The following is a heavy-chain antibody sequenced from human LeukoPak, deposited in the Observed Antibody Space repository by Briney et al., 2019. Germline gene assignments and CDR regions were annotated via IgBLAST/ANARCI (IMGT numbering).Heavy chain of an antibody. Sequence: ASVKVSCKASGGTFSSYAISWVRQAPGQGLEWMGGIIPIFGTANYAQKLQGRVTMTTDTSTSTAYMELRSLRSDDTAVYYCARDSWDLRGKDYWGQGTLVTVSS. V-gene: IGHV1-69*05. J-gene: IGHJ4*02. D-gene: IGHD1-26*01. CDR3: ARDSWDLRGKDY. CDR1: GGTFSSYA. CDR2: IIPIFGTA.